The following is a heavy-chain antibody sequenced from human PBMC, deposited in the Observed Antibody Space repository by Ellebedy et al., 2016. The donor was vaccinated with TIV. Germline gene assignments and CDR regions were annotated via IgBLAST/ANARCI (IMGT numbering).Heavy chain of an antibody. V-gene: IGHV3-11*04. D-gene: IGHD3-22*01. CDR1: GFTFSDYY. CDR2: ISSSGSTI. Sequence: GESLKISXAASGFTFSDYYMSWIRQAPGKGLEWVSYISSSGSTIYYADSVKGRFTISRDNAKNSLYLQMNSLRDEDTAVYYCARDLHRYYYDNSGYYQGGRMAYWGQGTLVTVSS. J-gene: IGHJ4*02. CDR3: ARDLHRYYYDNSGYYQGGRMAY.